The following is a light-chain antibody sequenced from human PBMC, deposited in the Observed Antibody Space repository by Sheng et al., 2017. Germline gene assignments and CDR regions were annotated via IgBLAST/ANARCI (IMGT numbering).Light chain of an antibody. V-gene: IGKV1-39*01. Sequence: DIQMTHVSIFPVCICRRQSHHALSGQSEHWQVFKLVPAKTKGKPLTLLIYAASSLQTGVPSRFSGSGTGTDFTLTISSLQPEDFATYYCQQSYNIQWTFGQGTKV. J-gene: IGKJ1*01. CDR3: QQSYNIQWT. CDR1: EHWQV. CDR2: AAS.